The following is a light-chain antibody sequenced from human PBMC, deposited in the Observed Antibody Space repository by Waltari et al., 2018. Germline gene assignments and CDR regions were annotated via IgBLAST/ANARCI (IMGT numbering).Light chain of an antibody. V-gene: IGLV2-8*01. CDR2: EVS. CDR3: SSYGGSNNWV. Sequence: QSALTQPPSASGSPGPSVPIPCTGPSGHVGGSNSASWYQQRPGKVPKLMISEVSKRPSGVPDRFSGSKSGNTAPLTVSGLQAEDEAQYYCSSYGGSNNWVFGGGTKLTVL. J-gene: IGLJ3*02. CDR1: SGHVGGSNS.